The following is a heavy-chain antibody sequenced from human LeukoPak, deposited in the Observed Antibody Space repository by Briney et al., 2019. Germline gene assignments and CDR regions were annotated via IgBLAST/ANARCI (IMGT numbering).Heavy chain of an antibody. D-gene: IGHD5-12*01. Sequence: ASVKVSCKASGYTFTSYGISWVRQAPGQGLEWMGWISAYNGNTNYAQKLQGRVTMTTDTSTSTAYMELRSLRSDDTAVYYCARPKYSGYEVGYFDYWGQGTLVTVSS. V-gene: IGHV1-18*01. CDR2: ISAYNGNT. J-gene: IGHJ4*02. CDR1: GYTFTSYG. CDR3: ARPKYSGYEVGYFDY.